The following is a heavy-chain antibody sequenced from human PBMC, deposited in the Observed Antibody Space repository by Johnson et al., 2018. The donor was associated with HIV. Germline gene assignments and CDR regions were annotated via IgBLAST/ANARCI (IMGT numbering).Heavy chain of an antibody. CDR1: GFTFSSYG. Sequence: QVQLVESGGGVVQPGRSLRLSCAASGFTFSSYGMNWVRQAPGKGLEWVAVIWYDGSNKYYADSVKGRFTISRDNAKNSLYLQMSSLRAEDTAVYYCAREGVAVRYIDDAFDIWGQGTMVTVSS. V-gene: IGHV3-33*08. CDR2: IWYDGSNK. J-gene: IGHJ3*02. D-gene: IGHD3-9*01. CDR3: AREGVAVRYIDDAFDI.